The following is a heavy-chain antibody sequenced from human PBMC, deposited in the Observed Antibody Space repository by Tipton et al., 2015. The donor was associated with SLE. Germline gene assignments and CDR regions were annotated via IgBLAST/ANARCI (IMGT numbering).Heavy chain of an antibody. D-gene: IGHD2-15*01. V-gene: IGHV4-34*01. CDR2: INHSGST. CDR3: ATSGRSAYCDH. Sequence: TLSLTCAVYGGSFSDYYWNWIRQPPGKGLEWIGEINHSGSTNYNPSLKSRITISVGTSKNQFSLKLSSVTAGDTAVYYCATSGRSAYCDHWGQGTLVTVSS. CDR1: GGSFSDYY. J-gene: IGHJ4*02.